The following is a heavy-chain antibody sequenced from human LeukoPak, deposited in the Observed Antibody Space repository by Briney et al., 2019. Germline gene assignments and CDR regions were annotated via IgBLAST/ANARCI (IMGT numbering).Heavy chain of an antibody. CDR1: GGSISSYY. Sequence: SETLSLTCTVSGGSISSYYWSWIRQPPGKGLEWIGYIYYSGSTNYNPSLKGRVTISVDTSKNQFSLKLSSVTAADTAVYYCASTGYYDSSGYWLWGQGTMVTVSS. CDR3: ASTGYYDSSGYWL. V-gene: IGHV4-59*01. D-gene: IGHD3-22*01. J-gene: IGHJ3*01. CDR2: IYYSGST.